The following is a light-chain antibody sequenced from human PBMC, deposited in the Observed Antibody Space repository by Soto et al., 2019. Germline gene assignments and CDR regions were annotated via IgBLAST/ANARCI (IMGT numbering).Light chain of an antibody. CDR3: CSHAGSYIFL. Sequence: QSALTQPRSVSGSPGQSVTISCTGTSNDVGGYNYVSWYQQHPGKAPKLVIYDVSKRPSGVPDRFSGSKSGNMASLTISGLQAEDEADYYCCSHAGSYIFLFGGGTKLTVL. CDR1: SNDVGGYNY. V-gene: IGLV2-11*01. J-gene: IGLJ2*01. CDR2: DVS.